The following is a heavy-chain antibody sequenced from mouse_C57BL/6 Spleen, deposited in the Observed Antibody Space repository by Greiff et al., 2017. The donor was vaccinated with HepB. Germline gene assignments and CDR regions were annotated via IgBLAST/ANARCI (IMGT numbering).Heavy chain of an antibody. J-gene: IGHJ1*03. CDR1: GYTFTDYE. CDR3: TRNDYYGSSYGWYFDV. D-gene: IGHD1-1*01. CDR2: IDPETGGT. V-gene: IGHV1-15*01. Sequence: VQLQQSGAELVRPGASVTLSCKASGYTFTDYEMHWVKQTPVHGLEWIGAIDPETGGTAYTQKLKGKAILTADNSSSTAYMELRSLTSEDSAVYYCTRNDYYGSSYGWYFDVWGTGTTVTVSS.